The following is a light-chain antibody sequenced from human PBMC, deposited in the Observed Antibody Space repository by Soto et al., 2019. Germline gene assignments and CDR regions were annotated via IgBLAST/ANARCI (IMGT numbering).Light chain of an antibody. CDR2: GAS. Sequence: ILLTQSPGTLSLSPGERATLSCRASQSVSSSYLAWYQQTPGQAPRLLIYGASTRATGVPPTFSGSASGTEFTLTISSLQSEDFTVYYCQQYNKWPLTFGQGTKVDIK. J-gene: IGKJ1*01. CDR1: QSVSSSY. CDR3: QQYNKWPLT. V-gene: IGKV3-15*01.